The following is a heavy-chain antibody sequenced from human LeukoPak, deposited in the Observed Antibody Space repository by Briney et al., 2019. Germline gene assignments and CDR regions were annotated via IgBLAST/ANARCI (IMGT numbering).Heavy chain of an antibody. V-gene: IGHV4-59*08. Sequence: SETLSLTCTVSGGSISSYYWSWIRQPPGKGLEWIGYIYYSGSTNYNPSLKSRVTISVDTSKNQFSLKLSSVTAADTAVYYCARHFGGHYYDSSGYYFDYWGQETLVTVSS. J-gene: IGHJ4*02. D-gene: IGHD3-22*01. CDR3: ARHFGGHYYDSSGYYFDY. CDR1: GGSISSYY. CDR2: IYYSGST.